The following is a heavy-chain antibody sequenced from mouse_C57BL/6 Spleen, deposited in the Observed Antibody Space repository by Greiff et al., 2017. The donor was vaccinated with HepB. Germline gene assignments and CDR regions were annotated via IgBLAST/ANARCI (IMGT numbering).Heavy chain of an antibody. V-gene: IGHV1-53*01. D-gene: IGHD2-4*01. J-gene: IGHJ3*01. CDR1: GYTFTSYW. CDR2: INPSNGGT. CDR3: DHYDYDVTWFAY. Sequence: VQLQQPGTELVKPGASVKLSCKASGYTFTSYWMHWVKQRPGQGLEWIGNINPSNGGTNYNEKFKSKATLTVDKSSSTAYMQLSSLTSEDSAVYYGDHYDYDVTWFAYWGQGTLVTVSA.